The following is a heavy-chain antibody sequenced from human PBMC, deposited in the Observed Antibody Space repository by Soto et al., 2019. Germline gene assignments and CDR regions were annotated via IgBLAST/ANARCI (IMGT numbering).Heavy chain of an antibody. J-gene: IGHJ6*02. CDR1: GDSCNNYG. D-gene: IGHD3-10*01. CDR2: ISTYNHNT. V-gene: IGHV1-18*01. Sequence: ASVKVSCKVSGDSCNNYGFTWVRQAPGQGLEWMGWISTYNHNTDYAQNLQGRVMMTTDTSTTTVHMELRSLRSDDTAVYYCARAMVRLFGSGSSRPYGLDVWGQGTTVTVSS. CDR3: ARAMVRLFGSGSSRPYGLDV.